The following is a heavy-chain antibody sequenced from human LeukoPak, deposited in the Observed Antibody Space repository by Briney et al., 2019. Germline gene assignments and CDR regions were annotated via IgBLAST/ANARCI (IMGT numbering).Heavy chain of an antibody. Sequence: SETLSLTCTVSGGAISSYYWSWIRQPPGKGLEWIGYIYYSGSTNYNPSLKSRVTISVDTSKNQFSLKLSSVTAADTAVYYCASIRGYSYGYYYYYYMDVWGKGTTVTVSS. CDR3: ASIRGYSYGYYYYYYMDV. J-gene: IGHJ6*03. CDR1: GGAISSYY. CDR2: IYYSGST. V-gene: IGHV4-59*01. D-gene: IGHD5-18*01.